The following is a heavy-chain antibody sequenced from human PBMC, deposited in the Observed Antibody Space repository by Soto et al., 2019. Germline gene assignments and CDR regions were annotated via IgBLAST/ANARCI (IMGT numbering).Heavy chain of an antibody. CDR3: AKDPAVTTLVFDI. J-gene: IGHJ3*02. Sequence: QVQLVESGGGVVQPGRSLRLSCAASGFTFSSYGMHWVRQAPGKGLEWVAVISYDGSNKYYADSVKGRFTISRDNSKNTLYLQMNSLRAEDTAVYYCAKDPAVTTLVFDIWGQGTMVTVSS. CDR1: GFTFSSYG. D-gene: IGHD4-17*01. CDR2: ISYDGSNK. V-gene: IGHV3-30*18.